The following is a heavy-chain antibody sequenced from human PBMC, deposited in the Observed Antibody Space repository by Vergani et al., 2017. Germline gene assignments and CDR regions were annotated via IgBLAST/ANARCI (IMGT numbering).Heavy chain of an antibody. CDR3: AKDRNHLWTGTWTFDI. Sequence: EVQLVESGGGLVQPGRSLRLSCAASGFTFDDYAMHWVRQAPGKGLEWVSGINWNSKGIGYADSVKGRFTISRDNAKNSLYLQMNSLRGEDTALYYCAKDRNHLWTGTWTFDIWGQGKMVTVSS. V-gene: IGHV3-9*01. CDR1: GFTFDDYA. J-gene: IGHJ3*02. CDR2: INWNSKGI. D-gene: IGHD3/OR15-3a*01.